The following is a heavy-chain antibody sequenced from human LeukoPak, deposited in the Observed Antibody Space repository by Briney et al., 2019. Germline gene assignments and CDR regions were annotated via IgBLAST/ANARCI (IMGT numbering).Heavy chain of an antibody. J-gene: IGHJ4*02. CDR2: IYYSGST. Sequence: SSETLSLTCTVSGGSISSYYWSWIRQPPGKGLEWIGYIYYSGSTNYNPSLKSRVTISVDTSKNQSSLKLSSVTAADTAVYYCARRLLWFGELLSWGQGTLVTVSS. V-gene: IGHV4-59*01. CDR1: GGSISSYY. CDR3: ARRLLWFGELLS. D-gene: IGHD3-10*01.